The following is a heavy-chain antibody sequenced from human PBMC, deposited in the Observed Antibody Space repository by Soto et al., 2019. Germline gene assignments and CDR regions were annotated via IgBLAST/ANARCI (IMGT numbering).Heavy chain of an antibody. J-gene: IGHJ4*02. V-gene: IGHV3-23*01. Sequence: GALRLSCAASGFTFSTYAMIWVRQAPGKGLEWVSVISGSGISTYYADSVKGRFTISRDNSKNTVYLQMNSLRAEDTALYYCAKDRGYSGTYWWWGQGALVTVSS. CDR3: AKDRGYSGTYWW. CDR2: ISGSGIST. D-gene: IGHD1-26*01. CDR1: GFTFSTYA.